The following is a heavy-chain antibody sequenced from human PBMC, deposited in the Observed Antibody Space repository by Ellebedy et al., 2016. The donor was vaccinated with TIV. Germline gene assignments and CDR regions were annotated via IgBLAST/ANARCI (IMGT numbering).Heavy chain of an antibody. CDR3: ARHVEGHIVVVPAAMFDY. D-gene: IGHD2-2*01. Sequence: GESLKISXNGSGSSFTSYWISWVRQMPGKGLEWMGRIDPSDSYTNYSPSFQGHVTISADKSISTAYLQWSSLKASDTAMYYCARHVEGHIVVVPAAMFDYWGQGTLVTVSS. CDR1: GSSFTSYW. CDR2: IDPSDSYT. V-gene: IGHV5-10-1*01. J-gene: IGHJ4*02.